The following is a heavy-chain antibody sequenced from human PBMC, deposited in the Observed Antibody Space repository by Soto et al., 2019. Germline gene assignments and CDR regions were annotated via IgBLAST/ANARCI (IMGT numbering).Heavy chain of an antibody. CDR3: ARGGGYCTPTSCAIDS. CDR2: VSLTGDRT. J-gene: IGHJ4*02. D-gene: IGHD2-8*01. CDR1: RFSFSSYE. V-gene: IGHV3-23*01. Sequence: EVQLLESGGGLVQPGGSLRLSCVASRFSFSSYEMSWVRQAAGKGLEWVSRVSLTGDRTNYAGSVKGRFTVSRDNFKNTLYLEMDSLRPEDTPIYYCARGGGYCTPTSCAIDSWGRGTPVTVSS.